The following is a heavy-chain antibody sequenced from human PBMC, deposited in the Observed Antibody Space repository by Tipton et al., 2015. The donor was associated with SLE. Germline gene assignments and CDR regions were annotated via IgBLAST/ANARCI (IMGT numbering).Heavy chain of an antibody. CDR1: GGSISGSSYY. D-gene: IGHD6-19*01. V-gene: IGHV4-39*07. CDR3: ARLGTSVAPDAFDI. Sequence: TLSLTCTVSGGSISGSSYYWGWIRQPPGKGLEYIGSVYYNGATYYNPSLKSRVSISVDTSESQFSLKLSSVTAADTALYYCARLGTSVAPDAFDIWGQGTMVTVSS. J-gene: IGHJ3*02. CDR2: VYYNGAT.